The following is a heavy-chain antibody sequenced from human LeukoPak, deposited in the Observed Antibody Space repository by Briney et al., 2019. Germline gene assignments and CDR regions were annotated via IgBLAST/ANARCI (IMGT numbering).Heavy chain of an antibody. J-gene: IGHJ5*02. CDR1: GYTFTGYY. CDR3: ARDPEMATVSNWFDP. CDR2: INPNSGGT. D-gene: IGHD5-24*01. Sequence: ASVKVSCKASGYTFTGYYMHWVRQAPGQGLEWMGWINPNSGGTNYAQKFQGRVTMTRDTSISTAYMELSRLRSDDTAVYYCARDPEMATVSNWFDPWGQGTLVTVSS. V-gene: IGHV1-2*02.